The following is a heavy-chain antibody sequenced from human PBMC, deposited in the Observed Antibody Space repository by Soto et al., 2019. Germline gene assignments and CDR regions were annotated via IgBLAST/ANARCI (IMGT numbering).Heavy chain of an antibody. CDR1: GGSINSSPYY. CDR2: IYYSGST. CDR3: ARSPGYSDY. V-gene: IGHV4-39*01. J-gene: IGHJ4*02. Sequence: QLQLQESGPGLVQPSETLSLTCSVSGGSINSSPYYWGWIRQPPGKGLQWIGSIYYSGSTYYNPSLKSRVNISVDTSKNQFSLKLNAVTAADTAVYYCARSPGYSDYWGQGTLVTVSS.